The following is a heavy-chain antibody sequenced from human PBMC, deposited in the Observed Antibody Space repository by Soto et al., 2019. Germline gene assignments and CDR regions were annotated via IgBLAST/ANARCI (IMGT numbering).Heavy chain of an antibody. CDR3: ARVSATGWHVNGRDYFDH. CDR1: GFPFSSYG. CDR2: IWYDGSNK. V-gene: IGHV3-33*01. J-gene: IGHJ4*02. Sequence: GCSLRLSCAASGFPFSSYGMHWVRQAPGKGLDWVGVIWYDGSNKDYADSVKGRFTIFRDNAKNSLFLHMSDLRTADTAVYYCARVSATGWHVNGRDYFDHWGLGTLVTVSS. D-gene: IGHD6-19*01.